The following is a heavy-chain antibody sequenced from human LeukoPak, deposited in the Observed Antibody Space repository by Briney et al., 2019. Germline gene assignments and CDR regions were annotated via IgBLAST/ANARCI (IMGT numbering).Heavy chain of an antibody. D-gene: IGHD2-15*01. V-gene: IGHV1-69*13. Sequence: SVKVSCKASGGTFSSYAISWVRQAPGQGLEWMGGIIPIFGTANYAQKFQGRVTITADESTSTAYMELSSLRSEDTAVYYCVLECSGGSCYSYFDYWGQGTLVTVPS. CDR2: IIPIFGTA. J-gene: IGHJ4*02. CDR3: VLECSGGSCYSYFDY. CDR1: GGTFSSYA.